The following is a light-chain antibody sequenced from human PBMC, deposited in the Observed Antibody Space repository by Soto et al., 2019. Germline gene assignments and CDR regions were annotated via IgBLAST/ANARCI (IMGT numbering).Light chain of an antibody. CDR1: QSVSSY. Sequence: EIVLTQSPVTLSLSPGERAILSCRASQSVSSYLAWYQQKPGQAPRLLIYETSNRATGIPARFSGSGCGTDYTLTISSLEPEDVAVYYCQQRGNWPPITFGQGTRLEIK. CDR2: ETS. V-gene: IGKV3-11*01. J-gene: IGKJ5*01. CDR3: QQRGNWPPIT.